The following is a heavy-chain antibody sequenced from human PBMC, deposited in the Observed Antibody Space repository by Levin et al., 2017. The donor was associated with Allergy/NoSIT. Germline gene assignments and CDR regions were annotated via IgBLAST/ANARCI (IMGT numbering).Heavy chain of an antibody. CDR1: GFTFSSYA. V-gene: IGHV3-23*01. Sequence: GRSLKISCAASGFTFSSYAMSWVRQAPGKGLEWVSSFSISGSNTYYADSVKGRFTISRDNSKNTFSLQMNSLRAEDTAVHYCAKNWFGGDCYYVFNYWGQGTLVTVSS. D-gene: IGHD2-21*02. CDR3: AKNWFGGDCYYVFNY. J-gene: IGHJ4*02. CDR2: FSISGSNT.